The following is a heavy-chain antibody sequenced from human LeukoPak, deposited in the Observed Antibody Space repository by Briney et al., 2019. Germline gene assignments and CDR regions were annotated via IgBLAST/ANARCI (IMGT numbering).Heavy chain of an antibody. CDR3: ARDRGGYDPIDY. D-gene: IGHD5-12*01. J-gene: IGHJ4*02. CDR1: GYTFTSYA. V-gene: IGHV1-3*01. Sequence: ASVKVSCKASGYTFTSYAMHWVRQAPGQRLEWMGWINAGNGNTKYSQKFQGRVTITRDTSASTAYMELSSLRSEDTAVYYCARDRGGYDPIDYWGQGTLVTVSS. CDR2: INAGNGNT.